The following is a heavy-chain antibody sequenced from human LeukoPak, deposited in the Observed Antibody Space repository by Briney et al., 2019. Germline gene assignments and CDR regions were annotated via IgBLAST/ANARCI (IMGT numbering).Heavy chain of an antibody. D-gene: IGHD3-10*01. Sequence: SETLSLTCTVSGGSISSSSYYWGWLRQPPGKGLEWIGSIYYSGSTYYNPSLKSRVTISVDTSKNQFSLKLSSVTAADTAVYYCARDRDRYYFDYWGQGTLVTVSS. CDR1: GGSISSSSYY. V-gene: IGHV4-39*07. CDR3: ARDRDRYYFDY. CDR2: IYYSGST. J-gene: IGHJ4*02.